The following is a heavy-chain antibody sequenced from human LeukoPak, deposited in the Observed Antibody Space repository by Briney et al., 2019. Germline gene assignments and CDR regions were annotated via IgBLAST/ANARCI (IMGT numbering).Heavy chain of an antibody. CDR2: ISGSGGST. CDR1: GFTFSSYA. V-gene: IGHV3-23*01. CDR3: AKHEPGGVIVPFDF. D-gene: IGHD3-16*02. J-gene: IGHJ4*02. Sequence: GGSLRLSCAASGFTFSSYAMSWVRQAPGKGLEWVSGISGSGGSTYHADSVKGRFTISRDNSKDTLFLQMNSLRAEDTALYHCAKHEPGGVIVPFDFWGQGTLFTV.